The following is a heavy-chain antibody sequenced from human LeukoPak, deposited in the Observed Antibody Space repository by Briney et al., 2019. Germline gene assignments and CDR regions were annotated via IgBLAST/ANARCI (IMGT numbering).Heavy chain of an antibody. V-gene: IGHV3-33*06. CDR3: AKGAYYYDSSGYSPIFDY. Sequence: PGRSLRLSCAASGFTFSSYGMHWVRQAPGKGLEWVAVIWYDGSNKYYADSVKGRFTISRDNSKNTLHLQMNSLRAEDTAVYYCAKGAYYYDSSGYSPIFDYWGQGTLVTVSS. D-gene: IGHD3-22*01. J-gene: IGHJ4*02. CDR1: GFTFSSYG. CDR2: IWYDGSNK.